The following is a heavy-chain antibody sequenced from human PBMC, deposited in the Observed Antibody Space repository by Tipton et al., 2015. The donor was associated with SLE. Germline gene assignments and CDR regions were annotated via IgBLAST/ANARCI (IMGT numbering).Heavy chain of an antibody. J-gene: IGHJ2*01. D-gene: IGHD3-22*01. CDR2: ISSSSYI. V-gene: IGHV3-69-1*01. CDR3: ARGGYYYDSSGYSEWYFDL. CDR1: GFTFSDYY. Sequence: SLRLSCAASGFTFSDYYMSWIRQAPGKGLEWVSSISSSSYIYYADSVKGRFTISRDNAKNSLYLQMNSLRAEDTAVYYCARGGYYYDSSGYSEWYFDLWGRGTLVTVSS.